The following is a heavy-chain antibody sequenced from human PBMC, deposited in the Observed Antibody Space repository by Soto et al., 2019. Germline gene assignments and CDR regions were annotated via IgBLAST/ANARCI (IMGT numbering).Heavy chain of an antibody. CDR2: ISGSGGST. CDR1: GFTFSSYA. J-gene: IGHJ6*02. Sequence: GGSLRLSCAASGFTFSSYAMSWVRQAPGKGLEWVSAISGSGGSTYYADSVKGRFTISRDNSKNTLYLQMNSLRAEDMAVYYCAKDTPTYYYGSAYYYYGMDVWGQGTTVTVYS. D-gene: IGHD3-10*01. CDR3: AKDTPTYYYGSAYYYYGMDV. V-gene: IGHV3-23*01.